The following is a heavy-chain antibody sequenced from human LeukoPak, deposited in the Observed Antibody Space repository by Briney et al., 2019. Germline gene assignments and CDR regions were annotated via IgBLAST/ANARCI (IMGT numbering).Heavy chain of an antibody. CDR1: GFTFGDNA. CDR2: IRSQGHGGTT. Sequence: GGSLRLSCTTSGFTFGDNAMSWVRQAPGKGLEWVGFIRSQGHGGTTEYAASVKDRFTISRDDSKSIAYLQMNSLKTDDTAVYYCIREFYFDYWGQGTLVTASP. V-gene: IGHV3-49*04. J-gene: IGHJ4*02. CDR3: IREFYFDY.